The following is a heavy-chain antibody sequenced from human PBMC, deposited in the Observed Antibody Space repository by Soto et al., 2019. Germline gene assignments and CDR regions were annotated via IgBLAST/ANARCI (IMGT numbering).Heavy chain of an antibody. Sequence: GGSLRLSCAASGFTFSSYSMNWVRQAPGKGLEWVSSISSSSSYIYYADSVKGRFTISRDNAKNSLYLQMNSLRAEDTAVYYCARDRGMIVVPDGMDVWGQGTTVTVSS. CDR1: GFTFSSYS. CDR2: ISSSSSYI. CDR3: ARDRGMIVVPDGMDV. V-gene: IGHV3-21*01. D-gene: IGHD3-22*01. J-gene: IGHJ6*02.